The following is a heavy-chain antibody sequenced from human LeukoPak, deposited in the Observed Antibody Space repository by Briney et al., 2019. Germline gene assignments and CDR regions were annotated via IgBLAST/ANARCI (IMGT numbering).Heavy chain of an antibody. CDR3: ARDGDYGGLDY. Sequence: GGSLRLSCTASGFTFSTYSMNWVHQAPGKGLEWVSYISSSSTTIYYADSVKGRFTISRDNAKNSLYLQMNGLRDEDTALYYCARDGDYGGLDYWGQGTLVTVSS. J-gene: IGHJ4*02. CDR2: ISSSSTTI. V-gene: IGHV3-48*02. CDR1: GFTFSTYS. D-gene: IGHD4-23*01.